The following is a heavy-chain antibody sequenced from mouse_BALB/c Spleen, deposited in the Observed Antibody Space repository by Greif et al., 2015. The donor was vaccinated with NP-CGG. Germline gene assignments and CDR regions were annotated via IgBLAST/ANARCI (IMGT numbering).Heavy chain of an antibody. CDR3: ARKLRENYYAMDY. V-gene: IGHV5-17*02. Sequence: EVMLVESGGGLVQPGGSRKLSCAASGFTFSSFGMHWVRQAPEKGLEWVAYISSGSSTIYYADTVKGRFTISRDNPKNTLFLQMTSLRSEDTAMYYCARKLRENYYAMDYWGQGTSVTVSS. CDR2: ISSGSSTI. D-gene: IGHD1-1*01. CDR1: GFTFSSFG. J-gene: IGHJ4*01.